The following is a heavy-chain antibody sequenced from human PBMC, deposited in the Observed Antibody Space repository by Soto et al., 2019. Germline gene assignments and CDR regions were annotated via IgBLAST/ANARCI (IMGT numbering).Heavy chain of an antibody. D-gene: IGHD3-22*01. V-gene: IGHV3-30-3*01. J-gene: IGHJ4*02. CDR1: GFTFSSYA. CDR3: ARDLASYYDSSGYSAL. CDR2: ISYDGSKK. Sequence: GGSLRLSCAASGFTFSSYAMHWVRQAPGEGLEWVAVISYDGSKKYYADSVKGRFTISRDNSKNMLYLHMNSLRPEDTAVYYCARDLASYYDSSGYSALWGQGILVTVSS.